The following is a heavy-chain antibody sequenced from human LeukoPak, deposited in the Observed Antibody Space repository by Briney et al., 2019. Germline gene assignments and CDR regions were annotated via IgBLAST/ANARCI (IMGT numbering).Heavy chain of an antibody. D-gene: IGHD3-22*01. CDR1: GGSISSYY. J-gene: IGHJ4*02. CDR2: IYYGGST. V-gene: IGHV4-59*01. CDR3: AGASYDSSGVH. Sequence: SETLSITCTVSGGSISSYYWSWIRQPPGKGLEWIGYIYYGGSTNYNPSLKSRVTISVDTSKNQFSLKLSSVTAADTAVYYCAGASYDSSGVHWGQGTLVTVSS.